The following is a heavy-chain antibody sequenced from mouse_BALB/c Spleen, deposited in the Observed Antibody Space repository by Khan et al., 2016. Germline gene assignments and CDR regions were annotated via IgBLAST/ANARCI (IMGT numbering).Heavy chain of an antibody. CDR3: ARVEYRNLDY. Sequence: QVQLQQSGAELVRPGSSVKISCKASGYVFSDYWTNWVKQRSGQGLEWIGQISPRDGDTNYNAKFKGKARLTADKSSTTAYMQLSSLTSEDSAVFACARVEYRNLDYGGESTILAVS. V-gene: IGHV1-80*01. J-gene: IGHJ2*01. CDR2: ISPRDGDT. CDR1: GYVFSDYW.